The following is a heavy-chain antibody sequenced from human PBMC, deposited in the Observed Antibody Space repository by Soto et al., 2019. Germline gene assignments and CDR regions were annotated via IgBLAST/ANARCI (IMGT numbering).Heavy chain of an antibody. J-gene: IGHJ6*02. CDR2: INPNSGGT. D-gene: IGHD3-10*01. V-gene: IGHV1-2*04. Sequence: ASVKVSCKASGGTLSSYTFSWVRQAPGQGLEWMGWINPNSGGTNYAQKFQGWVTMTRDTSISTAYMELSRLRSDDTAVYYCARDRYGSGYPSYYYYGMDVWGQGTTVTVSS. CDR1: GGTLSSYT. CDR3: ARDRYGSGYPSYYYYGMDV.